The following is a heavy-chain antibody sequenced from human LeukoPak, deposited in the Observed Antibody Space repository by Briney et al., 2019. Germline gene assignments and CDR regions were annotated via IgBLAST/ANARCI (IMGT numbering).Heavy chain of an antibody. CDR2: INPKNAGT. CDR1: GYTFTGHY. J-gene: IGHJ4*02. V-gene: IGHV1-2*02. Sequence: ASVKVSCKASGYTFTGHYMHWVRQVPGQGLEWMGWINPKNAGTNYAQKFQGRVTMTRDTSISTVYMEVSRLTSDDTAVYYCAKTLYVRAVPGGLDYWGQGTLVTVSS. CDR3: AKTLYVRAVPGGLDY. D-gene: IGHD3-16*01.